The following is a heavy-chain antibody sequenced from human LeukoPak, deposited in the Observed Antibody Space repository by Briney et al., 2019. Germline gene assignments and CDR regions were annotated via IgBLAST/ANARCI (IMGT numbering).Heavy chain of an antibody. Sequence: PSETLSLTCAVYGGSFSGYYWSWIRQPPGKGLEWIGEINHSGSTNYNPSLKSRVTISVDTSKNQFSLKLSSVTAADTAVYYCARGIKYDSSGYLGQSDYFDYWGQGTLVTVSS. J-gene: IGHJ4*02. D-gene: IGHD3-22*01. CDR3: ARGIKYDSSGYLGQSDYFDY. CDR2: INHSGST. V-gene: IGHV4-34*01. CDR1: GGSFSGYY.